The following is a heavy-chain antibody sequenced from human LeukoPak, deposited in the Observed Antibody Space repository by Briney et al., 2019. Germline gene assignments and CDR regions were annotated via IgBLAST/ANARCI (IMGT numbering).Heavy chain of an antibody. J-gene: IGHJ4*02. CDR2: IYYRGTT. CDR1: SVSISSSGYD. Sequence: SETLSLTCTVSSVSISSSGYDWGWLRQPPGKGLEWIGSIYYRGTTYCIPSLKSRAPISVDTSKSQFSLRLSSVAAAGTAVYYCARHVGYDSFDYWGQGALVTVSS. V-gene: IGHV4-39*01. CDR3: ARHVGYDSFDY. D-gene: IGHD5-12*01.